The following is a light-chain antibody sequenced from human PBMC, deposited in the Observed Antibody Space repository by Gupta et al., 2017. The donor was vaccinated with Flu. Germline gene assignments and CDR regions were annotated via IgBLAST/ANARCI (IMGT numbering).Light chain of an antibody. Sequence: PPSLSASVGDRITITCRASQNIAKYLYWYQQRPGEAPKLLVFGASKVNTGVPARFSGSGSGRDFTLTITKRQPEDFATYSCQQKDSTPWTFGQGTMVDIK. CDR2: GAS. CDR3: QQKDSTPWT. J-gene: IGKJ1*01. CDR1: QNIAKY. V-gene: IGKV1-39*01.